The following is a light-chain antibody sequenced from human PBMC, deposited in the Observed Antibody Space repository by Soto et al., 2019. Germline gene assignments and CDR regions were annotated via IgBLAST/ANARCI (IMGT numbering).Light chain of an antibody. CDR3: QQYGRSRWT. J-gene: IGKJ1*01. Sequence: EIVLTQSPGTLSLSPGERATLSCRASQSVSSIYLAWYQQKPGQAPRLLIYGASSRATGIPDRFSGSGSGTDFTLTISRLEPEDFAVYYCQQYGRSRWTFGQGTKVDIK. CDR2: GAS. V-gene: IGKV3-20*01. CDR1: QSVSSIY.